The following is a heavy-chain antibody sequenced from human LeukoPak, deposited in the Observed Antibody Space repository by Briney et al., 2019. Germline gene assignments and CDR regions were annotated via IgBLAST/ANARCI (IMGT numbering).Heavy chain of an antibody. CDR1: GGSFSGYY. CDR2: IYHSGST. V-gene: IGHV4-34*01. CDR3: ARGGSWFDP. J-gene: IGHJ5*02. Sequence: SETLSLTCAVYGGSFSGYYWGWIRQPPGKGVEGIGSIYHSGSTSYNPSLKSRVTISVDTSRNQFSLRLTSVTAADTAVYYCARGGSWFDPWGQGTLVTVSS.